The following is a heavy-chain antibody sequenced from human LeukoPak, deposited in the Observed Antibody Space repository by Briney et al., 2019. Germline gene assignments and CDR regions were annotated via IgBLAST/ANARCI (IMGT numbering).Heavy chain of an antibody. CDR1: GDSISRGGYY. D-gene: IGHD3-22*01. J-gene: IGHJ4*02. CDR2: IYYSVSS. CDR3: ARGNSSGFR. Sequence: SETLSLTCTVSGDSISRGGYYWSWIRQHPGKGLEWSGYIYYSVSSYYNPSFMSRLTISVDTSKNQFSLKLGSVTAADTAVYDCARGNSSGFRWGQGTLVTVSS. V-gene: IGHV4-31*03.